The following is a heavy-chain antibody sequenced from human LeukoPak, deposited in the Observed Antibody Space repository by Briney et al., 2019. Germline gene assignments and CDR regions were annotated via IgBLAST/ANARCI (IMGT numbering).Heavy chain of an antibody. CDR3: ARYVVYGSGKYYFDY. J-gene: IGHJ4*02. Sequence: PSETLSLTCTVSGGSVSSTTYYWSRICQPPGKGLECIASINYSGSTYYNPSLKSRVTISVDTSENQFSLKLSSVTAADTAVYYCARYVVYGSGKYYFDYWGQGTLVTVSS. CDR2: INYSGST. D-gene: IGHD3-10*01. V-gene: IGHV4-39*01. CDR1: GGSVSSTTYY.